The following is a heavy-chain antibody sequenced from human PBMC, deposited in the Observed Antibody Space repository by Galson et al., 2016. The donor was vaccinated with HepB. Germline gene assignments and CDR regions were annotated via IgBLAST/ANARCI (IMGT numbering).Heavy chain of an antibody. J-gene: IGHJ4*02. CDR2: IKSKTDGETT. CDR3: TTGHCRTSGCYGDY. V-gene: IGHV3-15*01. Sequence: SLRLSCAASGFTFSNAWMSWVRQAPGKGPEWVGRIKSKTDGETTDYAAPVKGRFTISRDDSKNTLSLQMNSLKTEDTAVNYLTTGHCRTSGCYGDYWGQGRRVTVSS. D-gene: IGHD2-2*01. CDR1: GFTFSNAW.